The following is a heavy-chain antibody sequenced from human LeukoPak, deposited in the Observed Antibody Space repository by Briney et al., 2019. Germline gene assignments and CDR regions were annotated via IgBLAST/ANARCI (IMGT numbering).Heavy chain of an antibody. CDR2: MNSNSGNT. CDR1: GYTFTSYD. D-gene: IGHD5-18*01. CDR3: ARGERGYRYGFEYFQK. Sequence: ASVKVSCKASGYTFTSYDINWVRQATGQGLEWMGWMNSNSGNTGYAQKFQARVTFTRITSMSTAYMELRSLRSEDTAGYYCARGERGYRYGFEYFQKWGQGTLVTVSS. V-gene: IGHV1-8*01. J-gene: IGHJ1*01.